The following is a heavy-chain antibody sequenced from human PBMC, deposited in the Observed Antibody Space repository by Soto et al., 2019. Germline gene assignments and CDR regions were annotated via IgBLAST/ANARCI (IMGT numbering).Heavy chain of an antibody. CDR3: ARDQEVVAGTVWSAP. Sequence: ASVKVSCKASGYTFTSYGISWVRQAPGQGLEWMGWISAYNGNTNYAQKLQGRVTMTTDTSTSTAYMELRSLRSDDTAVYYCARDQEVVAGTVWSAPWGQGSLVTVSS. CDR2: ISAYNGNT. V-gene: IGHV1-18*01. D-gene: IGHD6-19*01. J-gene: IGHJ5*02. CDR1: GYTFTSYG.